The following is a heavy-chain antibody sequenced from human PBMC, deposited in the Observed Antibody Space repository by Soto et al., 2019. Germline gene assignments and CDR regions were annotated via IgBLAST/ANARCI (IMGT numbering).Heavy chain of an antibody. D-gene: IGHD6-6*01. J-gene: IGHJ6*02. CDR2: IYPGDSDA. Sequence: GESLKISCQGSGYSFASYWIGWVRQMPGKDLEWMGIIYPGDSDARYSPSFQGQVTISADKSLRTAYLQWTSLKAPDTALYYCARTRSFTLGFYYDGMDVWGQGTTVTVSS. CDR1: GYSFASYW. V-gene: IGHV5-51*01. CDR3: ARTRSFTLGFYYDGMDV.